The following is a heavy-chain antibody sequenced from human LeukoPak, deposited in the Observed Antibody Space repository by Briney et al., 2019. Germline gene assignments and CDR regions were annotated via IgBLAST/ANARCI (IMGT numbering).Heavy chain of an antibody. Sequence: SETLSLTCNVSGASMSTSSHYWGWIRQPPGKGLEWIGSTHYGGNTYYNPSLNSRVTISVDTSKKQFSLKLTSVTAADTAVYYCAGREGATIWTGMEFWGQGTLATVSS. CDR3: AGREGATIWTGMEF. V-gene: IGHV4-39*01. J-gene: IGHJ4*02. CDR2: THYGGNT. D-gene: IGHD1-26*01. CDR1: GASMSTSSHY.